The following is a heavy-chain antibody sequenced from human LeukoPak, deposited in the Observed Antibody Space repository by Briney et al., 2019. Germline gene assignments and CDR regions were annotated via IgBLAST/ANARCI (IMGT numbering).Heavy chain of an antibody. CDR2: IRYDGSNK. V-gene: IGHV3-30*02. CDR1: GFTFSSYG. J-gene: IGHJ4*02. CDR3: ARRAGAYSHPYDY. Sequence: GGSLRLSCAASGFTFSSYGMHWVRQAPGKGLEWVAFIRYDGSNKYYADSVKGRFTISRDSSKNTLYLQMNSLRAEDTAVYYCARRAGAYSHPYDYWGQGTLVTVSS. D-gene: IGHD4/OR15-4a*01.